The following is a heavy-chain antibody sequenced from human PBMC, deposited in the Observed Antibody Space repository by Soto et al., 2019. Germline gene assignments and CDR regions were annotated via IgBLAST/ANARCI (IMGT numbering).Heavy chain of an antibody. J-gene: IGHJ6*02. CDR1: GFTFSNAW. CDR2: IKSKTDGGTT. V-gene: IGHV3-15*07. D-gene: IGHD6-6*01. CDR3: TTVSAARLHYYYYYYGMDV. Sequence: PGGSLRLSCAASGFTFSNAWMNWVRQAPGKGLEWVGRIKSKTDGGTTDYAAPVKGRFTISRDDSKNTLYLQMNSLKTEDTAVYYCTTVSAARLHYYYYYYGMDVWGQGTTVTVSS.